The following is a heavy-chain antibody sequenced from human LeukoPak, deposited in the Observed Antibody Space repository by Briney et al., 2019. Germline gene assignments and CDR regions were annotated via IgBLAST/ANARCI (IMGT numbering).Heavy chain of an antibody. CDR2: IKPDGSEE. V-gene: IGHV3-7*01. Sequence: PGGSLRLSCAASGFTFSNYWMSWVRQAPGKGMEWVASIKPDGSEEYYVDSVKGRFTISRDNAKNSLYLQMSSLRAEDTAVYYCVGNSFWRYDPWGQGTLVTVSS. D-gene: IGHD4-23*01. CDR3: VGNSFWRYDP. J-gene: IGHJ5*02. CDR1: GFTFSNYW.